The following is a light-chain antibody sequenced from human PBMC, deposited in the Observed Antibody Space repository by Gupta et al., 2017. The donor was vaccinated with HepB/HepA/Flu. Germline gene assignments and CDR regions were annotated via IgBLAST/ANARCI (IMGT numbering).Light chain of an antibody. CDR2: GKD. Sequence: SSELTQDPAVSVALRQTVRISCQGDSLRSYYASWYQLKPGQAPLLVFYGKDNRPSKIPDRFSVSSSGNTASLTITGAQAEDEADYYCSSRDSSGNHYVFGTGTKVTVL. CDR3: SSRDSSGNHYV. V-gene: IGLV3-19*01. CDR1: SLRSYY. J-gene: IGLJ1*01.